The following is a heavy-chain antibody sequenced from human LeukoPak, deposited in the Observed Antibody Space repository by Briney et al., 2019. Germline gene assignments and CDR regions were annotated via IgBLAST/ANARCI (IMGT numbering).Heavy chain of an antibody. D-gene: IGHD5-18*01. CDR1: GGSFSGYY. Sequence: QPSETLSLTCAVYGGSFSGYYWSWIRQAPGKGLEWVANIKEDGTDKNYVDSMRGRFTISRDNAKNSLYLQMNSLRVEDTAVYYCARDAGYGYDRFDYWGQGTQVTVSS. V-gene: IGHV3-7*01. CDR2: IKEDGTDK. J-gene: IGHJ4*02. CDR3: ARDAGYGYDRFDY.